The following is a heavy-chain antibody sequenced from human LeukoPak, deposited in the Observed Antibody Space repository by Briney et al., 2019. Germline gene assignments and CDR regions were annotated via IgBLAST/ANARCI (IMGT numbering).Heavy chain of an antibody. Sequence: SETLSPTCTVSGYSISSGYYWGWIRQPPGKGLEWIGSIYHSGSTYYNPSLKSRVTISVDTSKDQFSLKLSSVTAADTAVYYCARGLLGTAGMDYWGQGTLVTVSS. CDR2: IYHSGST. CDR1: GYSISSGYY. D-gene: IGHD1-1*01. CDR3: ARGLLGTAGMDY. V-gene: IGHV4-38-2*02. J-gene: IGHJ4*02.